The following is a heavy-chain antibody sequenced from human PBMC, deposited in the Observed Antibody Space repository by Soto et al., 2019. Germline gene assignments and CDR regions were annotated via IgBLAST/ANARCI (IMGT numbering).Heavy chain of an antibody. CDR1: GGTFSSYA. CDR2: IIPIFGTA. D-gene: IGHD3-22*01. J-gene: IGHJ4*02. V-gene: IGHV1-69*13. CDR3: ASHYDSSGYYYRGLDY. Sequence: SVKVSCKTSGGTFSSYAISWVRQAPGQGLEWMGGIIPIFGTADYAQKFQGRVTITADESTSTGNMELSSLRSEDTAVYYCASHYDSSGYYYRGLDYWGQGTLVTVSS.